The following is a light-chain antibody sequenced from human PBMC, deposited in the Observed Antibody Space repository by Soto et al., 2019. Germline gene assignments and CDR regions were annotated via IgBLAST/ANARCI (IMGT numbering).Light chain of an antibody. V-gene: IGKV3-20*01. CDR3: QQYGSSPLT. Sequence: EIGLTQSPGTLSLSPGERATLSCSASQSFSCSFLAWYQQKPGQAPSLLSYGAYSRATGIPDRLSGSGSETDFTLNISRLETEDVAVYYCQQYGSSPLTFGGGTKVEIK. CDR2: GAY. CDR1: QSFSCSF. J-gene: IGKJ4*01.